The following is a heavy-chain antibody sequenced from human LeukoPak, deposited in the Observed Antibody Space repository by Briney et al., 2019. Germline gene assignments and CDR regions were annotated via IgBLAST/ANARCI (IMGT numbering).Heavy chain of an antibody. CDR2: IYYSGST. Sequence: PSETLSLTCTVSGGSISSSSYYWGWIRQPPGKGLEWIGSIYYSGSTYYDPSLKSRVTISVDTSKNQFSLKLSSVTAADTAIYYCARRGGNSGSLRGWYFDLWGRGTLVTVSS. V-gene: IGHV4-39*01. J-gene: IGHJ2*01. D-gene: IGHD6-19*01. CDR1: GGSISSSSYY. CDR3: ARRGGNSGSLRGWYFDL.